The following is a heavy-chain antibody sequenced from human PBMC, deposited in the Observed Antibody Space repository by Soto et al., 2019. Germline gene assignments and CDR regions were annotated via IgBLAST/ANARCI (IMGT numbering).Heavy chain of an antibody. V-gene: IGHV4-30-2*01. Sequence: QLQLQESGSGLVKPSQTLSLTCAVSGGSISSGGYSWSWIRQPPGKGLEWIGYIYHSGSTYYNPYLKRRVTISADRSKNQFSLKLSSVTAADTAVYYCARRRGFPYYYGMDVWGQGTTVTVSS. D-gene: IGHD5-12*01. CDR1: GGSISSGGYS. CDR3: ARRRGFPYYYGMDV. CDR2: IYHSGST. J-gene: IGHJ6*02.